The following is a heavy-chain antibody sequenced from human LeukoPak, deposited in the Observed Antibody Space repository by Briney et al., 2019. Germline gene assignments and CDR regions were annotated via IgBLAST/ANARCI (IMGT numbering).Heavy chain of an antibody. Sequence: ASVKVSCKASGYTFTGYYMHWVRQAPGQGLEWMGWINPNSGGTNYAQKFQGRVTMTRETSISTAYMELSRLRSDDTAVYYCARDLPIAAAATDYWGQGTLVTVSS. CDR1: GYTFTGYY. J-gene: IGHJ4*02. CDR2: INPNSGGT. V-gene: IGHV1-2*02. D-gene: IGHD6-13*01. CDR3: ARDLPIAAAATDY.